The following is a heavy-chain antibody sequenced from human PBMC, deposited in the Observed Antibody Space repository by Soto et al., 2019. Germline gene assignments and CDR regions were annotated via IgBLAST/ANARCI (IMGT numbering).Heavy chain of an antibody. V-gene: IGHV1-3*01. CDR1: GYTFTSYA. CDR2: INAGNGNT. J-gene: IGHJ4*02. Sequence: ASVKVSCKASGYTFTSYAMHWVRQAPGQRLEWMGWINAGNGNTKYSQKFQGRVTITRDTSASTAYMELSSLRSGDTAVYYCARDRAVAGTSFDYWGQGALVTLSS. CDR3: ARDRAVAGTSFDY. D-gene: IGHD6-19*01.